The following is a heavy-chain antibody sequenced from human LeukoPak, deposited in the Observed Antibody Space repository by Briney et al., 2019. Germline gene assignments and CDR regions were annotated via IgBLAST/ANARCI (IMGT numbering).Heavy chain of an antibody. J-gene: IGHJ4*02. CDR2: ISYDGSNK. D-gene: IGHD3-9*01. V-gene: IGHV3-30-3*01. Sequence: GGSLRLSCAASGFTFSSYAMHWVRQAPGKGLEWVAVISYDGSNKYYADSVKGRFTISRDNSKNTLYLQMNSLRAEDTAVYYCVRDPGLGTGYLMVDYWGQGTLVTVSS. CDR1: GFTFSSYA. CDR3: VRDPGLGTGYLMVDY.